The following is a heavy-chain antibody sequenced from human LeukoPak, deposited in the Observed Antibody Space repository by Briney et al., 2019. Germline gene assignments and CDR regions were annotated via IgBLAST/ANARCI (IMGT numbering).Heavy chain of an antibody. J-gene: IGHJ4*02. CDR3: ARFSSSTWAFDF. Sequence: PSETLSLTCTVSGDSISGYYWSWMRQTPGKGLEWIAYIYYSGSTNYNPSLKSRVTISIDTSKSQFSLQLTSVTAADTAVYYCARFSSSTWAFDFWGQGTLVTVSS. CDR2: IYYSGST. CDR1: GDSISGYY. D-gene: IGHD6-13*01. V-gene: IGHV4-59*08.